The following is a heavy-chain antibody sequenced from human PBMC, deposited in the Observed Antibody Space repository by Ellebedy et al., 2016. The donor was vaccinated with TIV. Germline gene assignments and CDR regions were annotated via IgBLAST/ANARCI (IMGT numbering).Heavy chain of an antibody. CDR1: GGSISSSSYY. CDR2: IYYSGST. V-gene: IGHV4-39*01. Sequence: MPSETLSLTCTVSGGSISSSSYYWGWIRQPPGKGLEWIGSIYYSGSTYYNPSLKSRVTISVDTSKNQFSLKLSSVTAADTAVYYCASGREPDLWAFDIWGQGTMVTVSS. CDR3: ASGREPDLWAFDI. D-gene: IGHD1-26*01. J-gene: IGHJ3*02.